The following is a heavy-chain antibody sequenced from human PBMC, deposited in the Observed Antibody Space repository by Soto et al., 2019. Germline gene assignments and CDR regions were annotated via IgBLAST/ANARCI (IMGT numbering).Heavy chain of an antibody. V-gene: IGHV4-31*03. CDR1: GGSISSGGYY. Sequence: QVQLQESGPGLVKPSQTLSLTCTVSGGSISSGGYYWSWIRQHPGKGLEWIGYIYYSGSTNYNPSLKSRVTISVDTSKNQFSLKLSSVTAADTAVYYCARVRYCSGGSCLSGAFDIWGQGTMVTVSS. D-gene: IGHD2-15*01. CDR2: IYYSGST. CDR3: ARVRYCSGGSCLSGAFDI. J-gene: IGHJ3*02.